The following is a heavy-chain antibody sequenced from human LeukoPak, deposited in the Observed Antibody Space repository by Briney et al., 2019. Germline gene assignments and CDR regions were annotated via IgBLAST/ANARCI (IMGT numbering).Heavy chain of an antibody. CDR3: AHRPTGYFDY. CDR2: ISASGSST. J-gene: IGHJ4*02. CDR1: GFTFSSYA. Sequence: AGGSLRLSCAASGFTFSSYAMSWVRQAPGKGLAWVSAISASGSSTYSAASVTGRFTISRDNSKNTLYLQMNSLRAEDTAVYYCAHRPTGYFDYWGQGTLVTVSS. V-gene: IGHV3-23*01. D-gene: IGHD4-17*01.